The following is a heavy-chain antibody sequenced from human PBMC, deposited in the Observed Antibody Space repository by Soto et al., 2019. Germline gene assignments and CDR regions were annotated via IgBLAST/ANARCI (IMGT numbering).Heavy chain of an antibody. V-gene: IGHV2-26*01. CDR1: GFSLSNARMG. Sequence: QVTLKESGPVLVQPTEPLTLNCTVSGFSLSNARMGVSWIYPPPRKALEWLAHIFSNDEKSYSTSLKSRLTISKDTSKGQVVLTMTNMDPVDTATSYGAQILSSGWYLVYWGQRTQVTVSS. CDR2: IFSNDEK. J-gene: IGHJ4*02. D-gene: IGHD6-19*01. CDR3: AQILSSGWYLVY.